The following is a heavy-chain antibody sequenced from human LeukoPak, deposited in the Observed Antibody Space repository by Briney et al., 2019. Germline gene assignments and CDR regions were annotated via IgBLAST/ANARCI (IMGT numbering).Heavy chain of an antibody. V-gene: IGHV5-51*01. Sequence: GESLKISCKGSGYSFTSYWIGWVRQVPGKGLEWMGLRNPADSDTRYSPAFQGQVTISVDKTISTAYLQWSSLKASDTAMYYCARHVSSSRVAYDVWGQGKMVTVSS. CDR1: GYSFTSYW. D-gene: IGHD2-2*01. CDR2: RNPADSDT. CDR3: ARHVSSSRVAYDV. J-gene: IGHJ3*01.